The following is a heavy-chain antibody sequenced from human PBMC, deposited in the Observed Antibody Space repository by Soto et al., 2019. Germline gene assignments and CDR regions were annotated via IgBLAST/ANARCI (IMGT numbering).Heavy chain of an antibody. V-gene: IGHV5-51*01. CDR2: IYPGDSDT. D-gene: IGHD3-22*01. CDR1: GYSFTSYW. Sequence: GASLKISYKGSGYSFTSYWIGWVRQMPGKGLEWMGIIYPGDSDTRYSPSFQGQVTISADKSISTAYLQWSSLKAPDTAMYYCARHVGYYYDSSPTRVFDIWGQGTMVTVSS. J-gene: IGHJ3*02. CDR3: ARHVGYYYDSSPTRVFDI.